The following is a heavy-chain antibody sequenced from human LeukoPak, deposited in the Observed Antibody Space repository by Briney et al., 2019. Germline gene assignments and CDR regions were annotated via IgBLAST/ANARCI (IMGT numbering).Heavy chain of an antibody. CDR2: ISSSGSTI. CDR1: GLTLSDHI. D-gene: IGHD1-26*01. CDR3: AREPVGAIDY. J-gene: IGHJ4*02. Sequence: PGGSLRLSCTASGLTLSDHIIDWVRQAPGKGLEWVSYISSSGSTIYYADSVKGRFTISRDNAKNSLYLQMNSLRAEDTAVYYCAREPVGAIDYWGQGTLVTVSS. V-gene: IGHV3-48*04.